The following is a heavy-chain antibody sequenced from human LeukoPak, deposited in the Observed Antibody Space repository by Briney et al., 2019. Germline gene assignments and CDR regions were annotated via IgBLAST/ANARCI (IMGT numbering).Heavy chain of an antibody. CDR1: GFTFSSYA. CDR2: ISYDGSNK. D-gene: IGHD1-26*01. Sequence: GGSLRLSRAASGFTFSSYAMHWVRQAPGKGLEWVAVISYDGSNKYYADSVKGRFTISRDNSKNTLYLQMNSLRAEDTAVYYCARAASYSSSENDFDYWGQGTLVTVSS. J-gene: IGHJ4*02. V-gene: IGHV3-30-3*01. CDR3: ARAASYSSSENDFDY.